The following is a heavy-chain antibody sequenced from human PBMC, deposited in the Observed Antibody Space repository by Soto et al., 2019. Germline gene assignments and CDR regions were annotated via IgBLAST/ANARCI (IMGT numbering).Heavy chain of an antibody. CDR3: ARYEYYYGSSDYYPLYY. J-gene: IGHJ4*02. D-gene: IGHD3-22*01. CDR2: IKPQGSEK. CDR1: GFTFRREW. V-gene: IGHV3-7*02. Sequence: GGSLRLSCGGSGFTFRREWKSLVRQAPGKGLEWVANIKPQGSEKWYADSVKGRFTISRDKAKNSLYLQMNSLRAEDTAVYYCARYEYYYGSSDYYPLYYWGQGTLDTVS.